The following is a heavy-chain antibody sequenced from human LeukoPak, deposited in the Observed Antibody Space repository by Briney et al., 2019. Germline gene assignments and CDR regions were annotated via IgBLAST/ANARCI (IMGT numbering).Heavy chain of an antibody. J-gene: IGHJ3*02. CDR1: GGSISSSSNY. D-gene: IGHD6-19*01. V-gene: IGHV4-39*01. Sequence: PSETLSLTCTVSGGSISSSSNYWGWIRHSPGKALEWIGSVYYSGSTYYNPSVKSRVTISVDTSKNQFSLSLSSVTAADTAVYFCARNRSIAVTGIGRPNAFDIWGQGTMVTVAS. CDR2: VYYSGST. CDR3: ARNRSIAVTGIGRPNAFDI.